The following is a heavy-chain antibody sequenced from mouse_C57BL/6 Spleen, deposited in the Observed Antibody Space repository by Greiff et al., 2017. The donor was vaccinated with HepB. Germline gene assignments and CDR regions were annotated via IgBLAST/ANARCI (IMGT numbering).Heavy chain of an antibody. CDR2: INPYNGGT. CDR3: ARGTAQATGFAY. J-gene: IGHJ3*01. V-gene: IGHV1-19*01. D-gene: IGHD3-2*02. CDR1: GYTFTDYY. Sequence: LQQSGPVLVKPGASVKMSCKASGYTFTDYYMNWVKQSHGKSLEWIGVINPYNGGTSYNQKFKGKATLTVDKSSSTAYMALNSLTSEDSAVYYCARGTAQATGFAYWGQGTLVTVSA.